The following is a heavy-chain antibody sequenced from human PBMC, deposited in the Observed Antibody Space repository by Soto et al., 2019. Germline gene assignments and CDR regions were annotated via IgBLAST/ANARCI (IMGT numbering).Heavy chain of an antibody. D-gene: IGHD3-3*01. CDR3: ARRYYDFRRWDYYCYYMDV. J-gene: IGHJ6*03. Sequence: PSETLSLTCTVSGGSISSYYWSWIRQPPGKGLEWIGYIYYSGSTNYNPSLKSRVTISVDTSKNQFSLKLSSVTAADTAVYYCARRYYDFRRWDYYCYYMDVWGKGTTVTVSS. V-gene: IGHV4-59*08. CDR1: GGSISSYY. CDR2: IYYSGST.